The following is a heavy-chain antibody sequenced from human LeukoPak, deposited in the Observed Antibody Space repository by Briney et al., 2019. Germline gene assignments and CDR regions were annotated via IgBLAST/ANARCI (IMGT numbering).Heavy chain of an antibody. CDR1: GYSFTSYW. Sequence: GESLKISCKGSGYSFTSYWIGWVRQMPGKGLEWMGIIYPGDSDTRYSPSFQGQVTISADKSISTAYLQWSSLKASDTAMYYCARLVGDCSSTSCYVAGETQNYYYYYMDVWGKGTTVTVSS. V-gene: IGHV5-51*01. CDR3: ARLVGDCSSTSCYVAGETQNYYYYYMDV. J-gene: IGHJ6*03. D-gene: IGHD2-2*01. CDR2: IYPGDSDT.